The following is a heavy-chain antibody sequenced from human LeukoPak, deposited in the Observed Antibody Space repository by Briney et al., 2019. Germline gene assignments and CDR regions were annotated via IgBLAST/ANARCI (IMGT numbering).Heavy chain of an antibody. D-gene: IGHD3-22*01. Sequence: PGGSLRLSCAASGFTFSGSDIHWVRQASGKGLEWVGHIRSKTNNYATADAASVKGRFTFSRDDSKNTAYIQMNILKTEDTALYYCTRHNYDRSGYGAFDIWGQGTMVTVSS. CDR1: GFTFSGSD. J-gene: IGHJ3*02. CDR2: IRSKTNNYAT. V-gene: IGHV3-73*01. CDR3: TRHNYDRSGYGAFDI.